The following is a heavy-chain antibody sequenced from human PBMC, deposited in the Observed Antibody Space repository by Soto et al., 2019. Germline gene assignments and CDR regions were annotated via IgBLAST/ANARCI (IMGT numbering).Heavy chain of an antibody. J-gene: IGHJ6*02. CDR3: ARDLDSGYDRNYYGMDV. D-gene: IGHD5-12*01. Sequence: SVKVSCKASGGTFSSYAISWVRQAPGQGLEWMGGIIPIFGTANYAQKFQGRVTITADESTSTAYMELSSLRSEDTAVYYCARDLDSGYDRNYYGMDVWGQGTTVTVSS. CDR1: GGTFSSYA. CDR2: IIPIFGTA. V-gene: IGHV1-69*13.